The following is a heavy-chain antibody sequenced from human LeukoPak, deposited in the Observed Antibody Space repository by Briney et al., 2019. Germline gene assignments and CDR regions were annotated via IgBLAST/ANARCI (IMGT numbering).Heavy chain of an antibody. V-gene: IGHV3-7*01. CDR1: GFTFSSYW. CDR3: ARDPVSGDHYFDY. J-gene: IGHJ4*02. CDR2: IKQDGSEK. Sequence: PGGSLRLSCAASGFTFSSYWMSWVRQAPGKGLEWVANIKQDGSEKYYVDSVKGRFTISRDNAKNSLYLQMNSLRAEDTAVYYCARDPVSGDHYFDYWGQGTLVTVSS. D-gene: IGHD4-17*01.